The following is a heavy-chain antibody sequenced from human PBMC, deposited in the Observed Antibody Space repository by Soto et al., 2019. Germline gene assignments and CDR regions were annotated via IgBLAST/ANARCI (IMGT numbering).Heavy chain of an antibody. CDR1: GGTFNTYA. D-gene: IGHD3-10*01. CDR3: AREVQVHTPAFVY. V-gene: IGHV1-69*19. CDR2: ISPMFGAA. J-gene: IGHJ4*02. Sequence: QVQLVQCGAEMQKPGSSVKVSCQSSGGTFNTYAMNWVRQAPGQGPEWMGDISPMFGAANYAPKFQGRVTITADESTATSYMQLSSLTTEDTALYFCAREVQVHTPAFVYWGQGTLVTVSS.